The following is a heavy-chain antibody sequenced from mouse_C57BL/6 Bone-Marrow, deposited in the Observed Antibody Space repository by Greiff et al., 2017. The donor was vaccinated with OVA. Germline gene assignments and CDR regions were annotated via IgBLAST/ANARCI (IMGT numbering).Heavy chain of an antibody. CDR1: GYTFTSYW. Sequence: QVQLKQPGAELVRPGSSVKLSCKASGYTFTSYWMHWVKQRPIQGLEWIGNIDPSDSETHYNQKFKDKATLTVDKSSSTAYMQLSSLTSEDSAVYYCASGSYYYGSSPAWFAYWGQGTLVTVSA. CDR3: ASGSYYYGSSPAWFAY. D-gene: IGHD1-1*01. CDR2: IDPSDSET. V-gene: IGHV1-52*01. J-gene: IGHJ3*01.